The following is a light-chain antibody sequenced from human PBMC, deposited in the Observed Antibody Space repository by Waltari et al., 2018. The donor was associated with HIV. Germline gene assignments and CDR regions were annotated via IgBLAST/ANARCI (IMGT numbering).Light chain of an antibody. Sequence: QSALTQPPSASGSPGQSVTISCTGTSSDVGGYNYVSWYQQHPGNAPKLIIEEVTERPSGVPDRFSGSKSGNTASLTVSGLQAEDEADYYCSSYAGSNKLVFGGGTKLTVL. CDR3: SSYAGSNKLV. V-gene: IGLV2-8*01. J-gene: IGLJ2*01. CDR2: EVT. CDR1: SSDVGGYNY.